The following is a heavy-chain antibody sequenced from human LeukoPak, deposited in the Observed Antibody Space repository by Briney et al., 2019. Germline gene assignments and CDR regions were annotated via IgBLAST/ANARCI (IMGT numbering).Heavy chain of an antibody. CDR2: INYSGST. CDR1: GGSISSYY. CDR3: ARGRASSWSPFTY. J-gene: IGHJ4*02. D-gene: IGHD6-19*01. Sequence: SEILSLTCTVSGGSISSYYWSWIRQPPGKGLEWIGDINYSGSTTYNPSLTSRVTISVDTSKNQFPLKLNSVTAADTAVYYCARGRASSWSPFTYWGQGILVTVSS. V-gene: IGHV4-59*01.